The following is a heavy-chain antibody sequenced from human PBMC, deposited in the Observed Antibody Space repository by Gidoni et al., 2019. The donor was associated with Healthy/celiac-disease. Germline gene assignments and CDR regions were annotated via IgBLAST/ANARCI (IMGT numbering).Heavy chain of an antibody. V-gene: IGHV3-15*01. J-gene: IGHJ6*02. CDR1: GFTFSNAW. D-gene: IGHD5-12*01. CDR3: TKSQLSSGYDGLEYYGMDV. Sequence: EVQLVESGGGLVKPGGALGLSCAGSGFTFSNAWMSWVRPAPGKGLEWVGRTKSKTDGGTTDYAAPFKGRFTISRDDSNNTLYLQMTSLQTEDTAVYYCTKSQLSSGYDGLEYYGMDVWGQGTTVTVSS. CDR2: TKSKTDGGTT.